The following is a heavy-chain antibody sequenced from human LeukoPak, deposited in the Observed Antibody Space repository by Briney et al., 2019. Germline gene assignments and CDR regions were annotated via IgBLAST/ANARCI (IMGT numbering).Heavy chain of an antibody. CDR2: ISYDGSNK. D-gene: IGHD4-17*01. CDR3: ARDASYGDRSFDY. V-gene: IGHV3-30*03. J-gene: IGHJ4*02. CDR1: GFTLSSYG. Sequence: GGSLRLSYAASGFTLSSYGMHWVRQAPGKGLEWVAVISYDGSNKYYADSVKGRFTISRDNSKNTLYLQMNSLRAEDTALYYCARDASYGDRSFDYWGQGTLVTVSS.